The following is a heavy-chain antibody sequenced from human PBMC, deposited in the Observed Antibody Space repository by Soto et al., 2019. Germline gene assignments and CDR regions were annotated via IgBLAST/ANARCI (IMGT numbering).Heavy chain of an antibody. CDR2: ISYDGNNK. D-gene: IGHD6-6*01. CDR1: GCTCSGYG. Sequence: PWWSRRRSWSAAGCTCSGYGMHWVRQAPGKGLEWVAVISYDGNNKYYADSVKGRFTISRDNSKNTLYLQMNSLRAEDTAVYYSAKGGRRTYYYYYGVDVWGQGITVTVSS. CDR3: AKGGRRTYYYYYGVDV. V-gene: IGHV3-30*18. J-gene: IGHJ6*02.